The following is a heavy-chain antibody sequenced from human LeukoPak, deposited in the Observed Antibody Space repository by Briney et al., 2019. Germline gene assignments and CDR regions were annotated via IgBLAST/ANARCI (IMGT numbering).Heavy chain of an antibody. CDR1: GYTFSDYY. J-gene: IGHJ4*02. CDR3: ARGYSSSWLGYFDY. Sequence: GASVKVSCKASGYTFSDYYMHWVRQAPGQGLEWMGWINLNSGGTNSAQRFQGRVTMTRDTSISTAYMEVSRLISDDTAVYYCARGYSSSWLGYFDYWGQGTLVTVSS. D-gene: IGHD6-13*01. V-gene: IGHV1-2*02. CDR2: INLNSGGT.